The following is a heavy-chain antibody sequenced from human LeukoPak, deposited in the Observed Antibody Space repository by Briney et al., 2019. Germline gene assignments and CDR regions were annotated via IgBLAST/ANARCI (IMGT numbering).Heavy chain of an antibody. CDR2: INHSGST. CDR1: GFSFSDYW. J-gene: IGHJ6*02. Sequence: PGGSLRLSCAASGFSFSDYWMGWIRQPPGKGLEWIGEINHSGSTNYNPSLKSRVTISVDTSKNQFSLKLSSVTAADTAVYYCARGPRYYYYYYGMDVWGQGTTVTVSS. V-gene: IGHV4-34*01. CDR3: ARGPRYYYYYYGMDV.